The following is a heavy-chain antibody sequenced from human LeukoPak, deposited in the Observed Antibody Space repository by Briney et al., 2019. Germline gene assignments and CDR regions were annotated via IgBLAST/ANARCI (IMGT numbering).Heavy chain of an antibody. J-gene: IGHJ6*03. CDR1: GYSISSGYC. V-gene: IGHV4-38-2*02. Sequence: SETLSLTCTVSGYSISSGYCWGWIRQPPGKGLEWIGTIYHDGRTYYNPSLKSRVTISVDTSKNQFSLKLSSVTAADTAVYYCARVVIAAAGPVYYYYMDVWGKGTTVTVSS. CDR2: IYHDGRT. D-gene: IGHD6-13*01. CDR3: ARVVIAAAGPVYYYYMDV.